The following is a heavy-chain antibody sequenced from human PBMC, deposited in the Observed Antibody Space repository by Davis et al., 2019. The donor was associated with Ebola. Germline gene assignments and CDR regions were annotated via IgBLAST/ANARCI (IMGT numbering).Heavy chain of an antibody. Sequence: PSETLSLTCTVSGGSISSHYWSWIRQPPGKGLEWIGYIYYSGSTNYNPSLKSRVTISVDTSKNQFSLKLSSVTAADTAVYYCASSVRYCSSTSCSDAFDIWGQGTMVTVSS. CDR3: ASSVRYCSSTSCSDAFDI. CDR1: GGSISSHY. CDR2: IYYSGST. D-gene: IGHD2-2*01. J-gene: IGHJ3*02. V-gene: IGHV4-59*08.